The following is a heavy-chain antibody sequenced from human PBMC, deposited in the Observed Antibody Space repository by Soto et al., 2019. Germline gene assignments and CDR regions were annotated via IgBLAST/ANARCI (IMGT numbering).Heavy chain of an antibody. CDR1: GYTFTSYG. Sequence: GASVKVSCKASGYTFTSYGISWVRQAPGQGLEWMGWISAYNGNINYAQKLQGRVTMTTDTSTSTAYMELRSLRSDDTAVYYCARGMLTTSGYYYYMDVWGKGTTVTVSS. D-gene: IGHD3-16*01. CDR2: ISAYNGNI. CDR3: ARGMLTTSGYYYYMDV. J-gene: IGHJ6*03. V-gene: IGHV1-18*01.